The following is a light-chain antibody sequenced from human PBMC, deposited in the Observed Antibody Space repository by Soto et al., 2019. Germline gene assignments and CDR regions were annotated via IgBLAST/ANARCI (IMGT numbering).Light chain of an antibody. Sequence: EIVLTQSPATLSLSPGERATLSCRASQSVRCYLAWYQHKPGQAPRLLLYDASNRATGIPARFSGSGSGTDFTLTISSLEPEDFAVYYCQQRTNWPLTLGGGTKVEIK. CDR2: DAS. CDR1: QSVRCY. CDR3: QQRTNWPLT. V-gene: IGKV3-11*01. J-gene: IGKJ4*01.